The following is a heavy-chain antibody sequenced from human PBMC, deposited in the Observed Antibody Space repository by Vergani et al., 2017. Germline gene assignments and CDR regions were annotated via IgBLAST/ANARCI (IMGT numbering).Heavy chain of an antibody. CDR1: GGSFSGYY. CDR3: ARSAGSYYDSSGYYTHDAFDI. CDR2: INHSGST. V-gene: IGHV4-34*01. J-gene: IGHJ3*02. D-gene: IGHD3-22*01. Sequence: QVQLQQWGAGLLKPSETLSLTCAVYGGSFSGYYWSWIRQPPGKGLEWIGEINHSGSTNYNPSLKSRVTISVDTSKNQFSLKLSSVTAADTAVYYCARSAGSYYDSSGYYTHDAFDIWGQGAMVTVS.